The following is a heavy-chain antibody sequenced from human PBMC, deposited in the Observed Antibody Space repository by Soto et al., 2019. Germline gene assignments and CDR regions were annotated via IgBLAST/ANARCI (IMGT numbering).Heavy chain of an antibody. D-gene: IGHD6-13*01. J-gene: IGHJ4*02. CDR1: GDSVSSNSAA. CDR3: ERGRIAEAGTAGYFDY. V-gene: IGHV6-1*01. Sequence: PSQTLSLPCAISGDSVSSNSAAWNWIRQSPSRGLEWLGRTYYRSKWYNDYAVSVKSRITINPDTSKNQFSLQLNSVTPEDTAVYYCERGRIAEAGTAGYFDYWGQGTLVTVSS. CDR2: TYYRSKWYN.